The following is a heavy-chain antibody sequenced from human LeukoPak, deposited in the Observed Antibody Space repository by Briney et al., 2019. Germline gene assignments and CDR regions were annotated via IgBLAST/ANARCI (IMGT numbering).Heavy chain of an antibody. J-gene: IGHJ5*02. V-gene: IGHV1-46*02. CDR3: ARDNSVGDIAWWFDP. CDR1: GGTFNSYA. Sequence: ASVKVSCKASGGTFNSYAISWVRQAPGQGLEWIGLINPTGTRTGYAQKFQGRVTMTRDMSTSTDYMELSSLRSEDTAIYYCARDNSVGDIAWWFDPWGQGTLVTVST. D-gene: IGHD3-10*01. CDR2: INPTGTRT.